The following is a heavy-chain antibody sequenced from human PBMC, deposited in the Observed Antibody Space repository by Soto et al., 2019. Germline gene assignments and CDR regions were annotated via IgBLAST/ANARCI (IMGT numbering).Heavy chain of an antibody. CDR3: AKVKYDSSGYYRNFDY. D-gene: IGHD3-22*01. CDR1: GGTFSSYA. J-gene: IGHJ4*02. Sequence: QVQLVQSGADVKKPGSSVKVSCKASGGTFSSYAISWVRQAPGQGLEWVGGIIPRFRTANYAQKFQGRVTITADESTSTAYMELSSLRSEDTAMYYCAKVKYDSSGYYRNFDYWGQGTLVTVSS. V-gene: IGHV1-69*01. CDR2: IIPRFRTA.